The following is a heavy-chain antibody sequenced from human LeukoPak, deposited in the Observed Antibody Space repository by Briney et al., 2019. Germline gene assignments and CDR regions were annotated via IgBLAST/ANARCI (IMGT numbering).Heavy chain of an antibody. V-gene: IGHV1-46*01. CDR1: GYTFTSYY. Sequence: ASVKVSCKASGYTFTSYYMHWVRQAPGQGLEWMGLIITSAGSTTYAQNFQGRVTLTRDTSTSTVYMEMSSLRSEDTAVYYCARVEGLTATVTDWGQGTLVTASS. CDR2: IITSAGST. CDR3: ARVEGLTATVTD. D-gene: IGHD5-18*01. J-gene: IGHJ4*02.